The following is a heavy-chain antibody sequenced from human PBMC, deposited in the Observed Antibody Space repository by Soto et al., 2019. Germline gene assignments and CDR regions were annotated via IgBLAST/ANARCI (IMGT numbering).Heavy chain of an antibody. Sequence: ASVKISCKASGYTFTSYYMHWLRQAPGQRLEWMGIINPSGGSTSYAQKFQGRVTMTRDTSTSTVYMELSSLRSEEPAVYYCARVEGDDYGAQRAAFDIWGQGTMVNVSS. CDR3: ARVEGDDYGAQRAAFDI. D-gene: IGHD4-17*01. CDR1: GYTFTSYY. V-gene: IGHV1-46*01. CDR2: INPSGGST. J-gene: IGHJ3*02.